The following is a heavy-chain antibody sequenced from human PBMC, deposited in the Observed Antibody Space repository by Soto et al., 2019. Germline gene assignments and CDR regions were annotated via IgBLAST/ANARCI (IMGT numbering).Heavy chain of an antibody. V-gene: IGHV1-8*01. Sequence: QVQLVQSGAEVKKPGASVKVSCKASGYTFTSYDINWVRQATGQGLEWMGWMNTNSGNTGYAQKFQGRVTMTRNTSINTAYMELSSLISEDTAVYYCARTNYYDTSGHPNWFDPWGQGTLVTVSS. CDR2: MNTNSGNT. D-gene: IGHD3-22*01. CDR3: ARTNYYDTSGHPNWFDP. CDR1: GYTFTSYD. J-gene: IGHJ5*02.